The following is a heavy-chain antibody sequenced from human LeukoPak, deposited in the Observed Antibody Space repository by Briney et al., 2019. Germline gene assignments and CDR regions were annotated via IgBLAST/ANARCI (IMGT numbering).Heavy chain of an antibody. CDR3: ARGGDIVVVVAAYNWFDP. CDR1: GYTFTGYY. J-gene: IGHJ5*02. D-gene: IGHD2-15*01. Sequence: ASVKVSCKASGYTFTGYYMHWVRQAPGQGLEWMGWVNPNSGGTNYAQKFQGRVTMTRDTSISTAYMELSRLRSDDTAVYYCARGGDIVVVVAAYNWFDPWGQGTLVTVSS. CDR2: VNPNSGGT. V-gene: IGHV1-2*02.